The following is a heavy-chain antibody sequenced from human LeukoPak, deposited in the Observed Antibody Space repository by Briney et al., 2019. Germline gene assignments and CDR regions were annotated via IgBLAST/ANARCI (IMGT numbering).Heavy chain of an antibody. CDR1: GGSISSYY. J-gene: IGHJ5*02. D-gene: IGHD3-10*01. CDR2: IYTSGST. V-gene: IGHV4-4*07. CDR3: ARGVLQWFGESPHGWFDP. Sequence: SETLSLTCTVSGGSISSYYWSWIRQPAGKGLEWIGRIYTSGSTNYNPSLKSRVTMSVDTSKNQFSLKLSSVTAADTAVYYCARGVLQWFGESPHGWFDPWGQGTLVTVSS.